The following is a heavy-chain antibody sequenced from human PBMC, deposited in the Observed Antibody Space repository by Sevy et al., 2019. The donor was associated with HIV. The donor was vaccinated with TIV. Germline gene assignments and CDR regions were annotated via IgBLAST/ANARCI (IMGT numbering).Heavy chain of an antibody. Sequence: GGSLRLSCMASGFTFSSSGMHWVRQGPGKGLQWMTFIRYDGSTKYYRESVKGRFTVSRDNSKNTLYLQMNSVRPEDTAVYYCAKMGSTTVTTSDAFDLWGQGTMVTVSS. D-gene: IGHD4-17*01. CDR3: AKMGSTTVTTSDAFDL. J-gene: IGHJ3*01. CDR2: IRYDGSTK. V-gene: IGHV3-30*02. CDR1: GFTFSSSG.